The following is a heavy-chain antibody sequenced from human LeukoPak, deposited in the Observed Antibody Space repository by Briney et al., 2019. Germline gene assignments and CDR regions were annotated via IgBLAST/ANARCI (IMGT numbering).Heavy chain of an antibody. D-gene: IGHD2-2*01. CDR2: INPNSGGT. Sequence: ASVTVSCKASGYTFSGYYMHWVRQAPGQGLEWMGWINPNSGGTKYAQKFQGRVTMTRDTSISTAYMELSRLRSDDTAVYYCARDRPDIVVVPAAPWSGCYFDYWGQGTLVTVSS. CDR3: ARDRPDIVVVPAAPWSGCYFDY. J-gene: IGHJ4*03. V-gene: IGHV1-2*02. CDR1: GYTFSGYY.